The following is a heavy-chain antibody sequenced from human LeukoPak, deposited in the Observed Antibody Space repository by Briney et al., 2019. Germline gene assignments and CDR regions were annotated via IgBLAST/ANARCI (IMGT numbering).Heavy chain of an antibody. D-gene: IGHD1-26*01. CDR2: MNPNSGNT. CDR1: GYTFTSYD. V-gene: IGHV1-8*03. CDR3: ARGVGATNYYYYYMDV. J-gene: IGHJ6*03. Sequence: ASVKVSCKASGYTFTSYDINWVRQATGQGLEWMGWMNPNSGNTGYAQKFQGRVTITRNTSISTAYMELSSLRSEDTAVYYCARGVGATNYYYYYMDVWGKGTTVTVSS.